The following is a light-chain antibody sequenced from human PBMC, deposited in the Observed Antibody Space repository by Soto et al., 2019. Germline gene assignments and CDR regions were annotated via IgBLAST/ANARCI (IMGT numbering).Light chain of an antibody. CDR1: QAISDN. CDR2: DAS. Sequence: IVMTQSHATLSVSPGERATLSCEASQAISDNLAWYQHKPGKPPRLLIYDASTRATGIPARFSGGGSGTDFTLTISSLQSEDFAIYYCQQYYNTPPGTFGQVTKVDI. V-gene: IGKV3D-15*01. CDR3: QQYYNTPPGT. J-gene: IGKJ1*01.